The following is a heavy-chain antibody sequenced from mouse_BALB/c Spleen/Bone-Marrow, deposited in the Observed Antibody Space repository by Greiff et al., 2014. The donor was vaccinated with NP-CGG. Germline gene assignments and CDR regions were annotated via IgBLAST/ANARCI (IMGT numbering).Heavy chain of an antibody. V-gene: IGHV1-69*02. J-gene: IGHJ3*01. CDR2: IYPSDSYT. CDR3: TRDDGGFAY. Sequence: QVQLQQSGTDLVRPGASVKLSCEASGYTFTSYWINWVKQRPGQGLEWIGNIYPSDSYTNYNQKFKDKATLTVDKSSSTAYMHLSSPTSEDSAVYYCTRDDGGFAYWGQGTLVTVSA. D-gene: IGHD1-1*02. CDR1: GYTFTSYW.